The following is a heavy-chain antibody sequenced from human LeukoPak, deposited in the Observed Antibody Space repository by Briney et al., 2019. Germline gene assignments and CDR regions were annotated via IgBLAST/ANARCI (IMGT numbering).Heavy chain of an antibody. Sequence: GGSLRLSCAASGFTFKNYAMSWVRQAPGKGLEWVSGISGSGGSTYYADSAKGRFTISIDNSKNTLYLQMNSLRAEDTAVYHCAKALSSTTWDAFDIWGQGTMVTVSS. J-gene: IGHJ3*02. CDR2: ISGSGGST. D-gene: IGHD1-1*01. CDR1: GFTFKNYA. CDR3: AKALSSTTWDAFDI. V-gene: IGHV3-23*01.